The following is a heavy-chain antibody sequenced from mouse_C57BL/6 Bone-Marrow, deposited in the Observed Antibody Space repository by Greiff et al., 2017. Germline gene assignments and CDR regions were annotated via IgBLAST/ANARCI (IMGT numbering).Heavy chain of an antibody. CDR1: GYTFTDYY. D-gene: IGHD3-3*01. CDR3: ARAGDLPYFDY. Sequence: VQLKQSGPELVKPGASVKISCKASGYTFTDYYMNWVKQSHGKSLEWIGDINPNNGGTSYNQKFKGKATLTVDKSSSTAYMELRSLTSEDSAVYYCARAGDLPYFDYWGQGTTLTVSS. CDR2: INPNNGGT. V-gene: IGHV1-26*01. J-gene: IGHJ2*01.